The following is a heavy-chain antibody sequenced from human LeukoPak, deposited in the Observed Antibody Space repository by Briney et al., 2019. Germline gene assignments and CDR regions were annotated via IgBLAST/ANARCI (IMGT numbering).Heavy chain of an antibody. J-gene: IGHJ3*02. V-gene: IGHV3-21*01. CDR2: ISSSSSYI. Sequence: GGSLRLSCAASGFTVSSNYMSWVRQAPGKGLEWVSSISSSSSYIYYADSVKGRFTISRDNAKNSLYLQMNSLRAEDTAVYYCARSSGYSSGWYGGETDAFDIWGQGTMVTVSS. CDR1: GFTVSSNY. CDR3: ARSSGYSSGWYGGETDAFDI. D-gene: IGHD6-19*01.